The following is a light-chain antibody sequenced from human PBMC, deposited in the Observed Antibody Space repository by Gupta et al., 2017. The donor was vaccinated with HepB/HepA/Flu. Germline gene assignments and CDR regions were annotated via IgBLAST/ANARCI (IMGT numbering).Light chain of an antibody. V-gene: IGKV2-28*01. Sequence: DIVTTQYPLALTVAPGDQDSFSCRSTQSLLHSNGYNYLDWYLQKAGPSPQLLIYLGSNRASGVPGRFSGSGSGKDFTLKISRVEDEDVRVYSCMQDLQTWTFGQGTKVEIK. CDR1: QSLLHSNGYNY. CDR2: LGS. J-gene: IGKJ1*01. CDR3: MQDLQTWT.